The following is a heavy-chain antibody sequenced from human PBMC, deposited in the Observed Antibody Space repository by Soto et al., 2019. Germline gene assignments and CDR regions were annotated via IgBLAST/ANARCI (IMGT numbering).Heavy chain of an antibody. D-gene: IGHD3-9*01. CDR2: IYYSGNT. CDR1: GGSISSYY. J-gene: IGHJ5*02. Sequence: QVQLRESGPGLVKPSETLSLTCTVSGGSISSYYWNWIRQSPGKGLAGIGYIYYSGNTNYNPSLNNRVTISLDTFKKQCSLRLSSVTAADTAIYYWASSQLTYYDVWTEFYPTFDAWGQGILVAFSS. V-gene: IGHV4-59*08. CDR3: ASSQLTYYDVWTEFYPTFDA.